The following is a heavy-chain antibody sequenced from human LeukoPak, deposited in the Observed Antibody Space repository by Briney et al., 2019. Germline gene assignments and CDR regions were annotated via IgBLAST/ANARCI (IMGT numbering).Heavy chain of an antibody. V-gene: IGHV3-33*07. CDR2: IWYDGGKK. D-gene: IGHD2-15*01. CDR3: VRYCNGGSCYRAAFDV. Sequence: GSLRLSCAASGFTFSEYGMYWVRQAPGKGLEWVALIWYDGGKKYYTDSVRGRFTISRDNSKNTLYLQMNSLRAEDTAVYYCVRYCNGGSCYRAAFDVWGPGTTVTVSS. J-gene: IGHJ3*01. CDR1: GFTFSEYG.